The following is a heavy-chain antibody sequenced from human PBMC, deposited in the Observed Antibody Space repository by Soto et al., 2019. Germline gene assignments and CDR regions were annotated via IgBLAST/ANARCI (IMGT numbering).Heavy chain of an antibody. Sequence: ASVKVSCKASGYIFSSHCIYWVRQAPGQGLQWMGIINPGGGRTSYAQKFQGRVTMTRDMSTSTVYMELTSLRYEDTAVYYCARDVSGPGASYVMDVWGQGTTVTVSS. CDR2: INPGGGRT. CDR3: ARDVSGPGASYVMDV. J-gene: IGHJ6*02. D-gene: IGHD2-2*01. V-gene: IGHV1-46*01. CDR1: GYIFSSHC.